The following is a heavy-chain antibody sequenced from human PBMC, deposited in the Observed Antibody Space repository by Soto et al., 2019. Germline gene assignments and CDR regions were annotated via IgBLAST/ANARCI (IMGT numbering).Heavy chain of an antibody. CDR3: AKDRSTGWYYFDY. D-gene: IGHD6-19*01. CDR1: GFTFSDYA. V-gene: IGHV3-23*01. Sequence: EVQVLESGGGLVQPGGSLRLSCVASGFTFSDYAMSWVRQAPGKGVEWVSGISPSGASTYYADSVKGRFTISRDSSKNMVYLQMNSLRAEDTAVYYCAKDRSTGWYYFDYWGQGTPVTVSS. J-gene: IGHJ4*02. CDR2: ISPSGAST.